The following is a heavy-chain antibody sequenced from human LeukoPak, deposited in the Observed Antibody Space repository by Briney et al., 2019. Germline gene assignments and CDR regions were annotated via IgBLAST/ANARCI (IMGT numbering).Heavy chain of an antibody. Sequence: GGSLRLSCATSGFTFTSHAMTWVRQAPGKGLEWVSGISGTTGRTFYGDSVKGRFTVSRDNSRDTLYLQMNSLRAEDTAVYYCAKDMAAKPYYYDSSGYSPFQHWGQGTLVTVSS. D-gene: IGHD3-22*01. CDR3: AKDMAAKPYYYDSSGYSPFQH. J-gene: IGHJ1*01. CDR1: GFTFTSHA. V-gene: IGHV3-23*01. CDR2: ISGTTGRT.